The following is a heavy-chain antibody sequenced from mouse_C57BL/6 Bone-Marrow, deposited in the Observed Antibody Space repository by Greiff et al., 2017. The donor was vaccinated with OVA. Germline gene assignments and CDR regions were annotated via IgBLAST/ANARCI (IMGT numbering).Heavy chain of an antibody. CDR2: IYPGDGDT. CDR3: ARDYYGSSYLDY. CDR1: GYAFSSYW. Sequence: QVQLKQSGAELVKPGASVKISCKASGYAFSSYWMNWVKQRPGKGLEWIGQIYPGDGDTNYNGKFKGKATLTADKSSSTAYMQLSSLTSEDSAVYFCARDYYGSSYLDYWGQGTTLTVSS. V-gene: IGHV1-80*01. D-gene: IGHD1-1*01. J-gene: IGHJ2*01.